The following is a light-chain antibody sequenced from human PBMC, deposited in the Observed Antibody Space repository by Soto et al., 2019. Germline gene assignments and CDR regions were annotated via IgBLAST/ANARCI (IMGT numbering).Light chain of an antibody. CDR2: GAS. CDR3: QQRNLWPIT. V-gene: IGKV3D-20*02. Sequence: LTPTLHTLSLSLGERATPSFRASQSISGSYLAWYQQKPGQAPRLLIYGASSRATGIPDRFSGSGSGTDFTLTISSLEPEDSAVYYCQQRNLWPITFGQGTRLEIK. J-gene: IGKJ5*01. CDR1: QSISGSY.